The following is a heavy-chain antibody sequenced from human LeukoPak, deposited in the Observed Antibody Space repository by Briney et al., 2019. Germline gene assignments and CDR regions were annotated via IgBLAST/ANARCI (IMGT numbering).Heavy chain of an antibody. V-gene: IGHV3-30*18. CDR1: GFTFSSYG. CDR2: ISYDGSNK. D-gene: IGHD4-23*01. Sequence: GGSLRLSCAASGFTFSSYGIHWVRQAPGKGLEWVAVISYDGSNKYYADSVKGRFTISRDNSKNTLYLQMNSLRAEDTAVYYCAKDFRYGSNVQGVADYWGQGTLVTVSS. CDR3: AKDFRYGSNVQGVADY. J-gene: IGHJ4*02.